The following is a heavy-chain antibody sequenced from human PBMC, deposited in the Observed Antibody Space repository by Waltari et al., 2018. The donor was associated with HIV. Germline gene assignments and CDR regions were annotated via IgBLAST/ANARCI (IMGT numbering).Heavy chain of an antibody. CDR2: IKQDGSEK. CDR3: ARVKEIYDSSGYFDY. D-gene: IGHD3-22*01. V-gene: IGHV3-7*01. CDR1: VFTFSSYW. Sequence: VQLVESGGGLVQPGGSLRLSCAASVFTFSSYWMSWVRPALGKGLEWVANIKQDGSEKYYVDSVKGRFTISRDNAKNSLYLQMNSLRAEDTAVYYCARVKEIYDSSGYFDYWGQGTLVTVSS. J-gene: IGHJ4*02.